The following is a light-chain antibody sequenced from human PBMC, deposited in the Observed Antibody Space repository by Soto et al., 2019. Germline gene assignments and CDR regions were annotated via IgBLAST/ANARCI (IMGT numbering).Light chain of an antibody. J-gene: IGKJ4*01. CDR3: QPYNNWPLP. CDR2: GAS. Sequence: EIVLTKSPATLSLSPGERATLSCRASQSVSSYLAWYQQRPGQAPMLLIFGASTRATGVPTRFSGSRSGAEYTPTINSLQSEDFAVYYCQPYNNWPLPYAGGTKVDNK. CDR1: QSVSSY. V-gene: IGKV3-15*01.